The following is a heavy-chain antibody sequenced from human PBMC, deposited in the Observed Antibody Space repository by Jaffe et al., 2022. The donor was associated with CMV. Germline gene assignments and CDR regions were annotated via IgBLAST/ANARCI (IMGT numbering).Heavy chain of an antibody. D-gene: IGHD3-3*01. Sequence: QVQLVESGGGVVQPGRSLRLSCAASGFTFSSYGMHWVRQAPGKGLEWVAVISYDGSNKYYADSVKGRFTISRDNSKNTLYLQMNSLRAEDTAVYYCAKVDFWSGYEPQYKPYYYYGMDVWGQGTTVTVSS. V-gene: IGHV3-30*18. CDR2: ISYDGSNK. J-gene: IGHJ6*02. CDR3: AKVDFWSGYEPQYKPYYYYGMDV. CDR1: GFTFSSYG.